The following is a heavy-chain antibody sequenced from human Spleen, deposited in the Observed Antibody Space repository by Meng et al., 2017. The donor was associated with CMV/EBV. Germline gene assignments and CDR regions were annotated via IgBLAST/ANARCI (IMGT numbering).Heavy chain of an antibody. CDR3: ARHINGYSYGGDAFDI. CDR1: GYSFTTYW. CDR2: IYPGDSDT. V-gene: IGHV5-51*01. D-gene: IGHD5-18*01. Sequence: GESLKISCKGAGYSFTTYWIGWVRQMPGKGLEWMGIIYPGDSDTRYSPSFQGQVTISADKSISTAYLQCSSLRASDTAMYYCARHINGYSYGGDAFDIWGQGTMVTVSS. J-gene: IGHJ3*02.